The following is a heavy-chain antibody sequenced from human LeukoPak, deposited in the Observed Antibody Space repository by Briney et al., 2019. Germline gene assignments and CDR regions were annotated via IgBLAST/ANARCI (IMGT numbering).Heavy chain of an antibody. V-gene: IGHV3-15*01. D-gene: IGHD5-24*01. CDR3: ATTVATIAGMDH. CDR2: IKSIASGATI. Sequence: GGSLTLSCAAPGFTFSNAWVTWVRQAPGKGLEWVGRIKSIASGATIGNAAPVRGRFTVSRDDSKNMVYLHMNSLKTEDTAVYYCATTVATIAGMDHWGQGALVTVSS. CDR1: GFTFSNAW. J-gene: IGHJ4*02.